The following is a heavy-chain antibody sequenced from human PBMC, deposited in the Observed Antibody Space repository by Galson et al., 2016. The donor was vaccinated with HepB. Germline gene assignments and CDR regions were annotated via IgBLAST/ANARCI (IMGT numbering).Heavy chain of an antibody. CDR1: GGSVSSGDYY. Sequence: ETLSLTCTVSGGSVSSGDYYWNWIRQPPGKGPEWIAYIYYSGNTNYNPSLKDRLSISADTANNQFSLKLNSVTAADTAIYFCARLGAALNYWGQGILVTVSS. V-gene: IGHV4-61*08. D-gene: IGHD1-26*01. CDR2: IYYSGNT. J-gene: IGHJ4*02. CDR3: ARLGAALNY.